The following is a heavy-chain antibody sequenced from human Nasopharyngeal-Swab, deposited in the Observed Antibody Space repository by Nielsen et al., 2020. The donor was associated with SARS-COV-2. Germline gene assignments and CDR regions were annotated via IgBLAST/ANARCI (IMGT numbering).Heavy chain of an antibody. CDR3: TYSSSWYFYGMDV. J-gene: IGHJ6*02. CDR2: IYHRGST. CDR1: GYSISSGYY. V-gene: IGHV4-38-2*02. Sequence: SGTLSLTCTGSGYSISSGYYWGWLRQPPGTGLEWIGSIYHRGSTYYNPSLKSRVTILVVTSKDQFSLKLSSVTAADTAVYYCTYSSSWYFYGMDVWGQGTTVTVSS. D-gene: IGHD6-13*01.